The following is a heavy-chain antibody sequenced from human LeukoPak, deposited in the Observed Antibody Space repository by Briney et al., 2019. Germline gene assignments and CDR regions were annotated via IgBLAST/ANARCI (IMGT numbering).Heavy chain of an antibody. Sequence: SGPTLVKPTQTLTLTCTLSGFSLSTAGVHVGWVRQPPGKALEWLALIYWNDDKRYSPSLRSRLTITKDTSKNQVVLTMTNMDPVDTATYFCTQFDYWGQGTLVTVSS. J-gene: IGHJ4*02. CDR1: GFSLSTAGVH. CDR3: TQFDY. CDR2: IYWNDDK. V-gene: IGHV2-5*01.